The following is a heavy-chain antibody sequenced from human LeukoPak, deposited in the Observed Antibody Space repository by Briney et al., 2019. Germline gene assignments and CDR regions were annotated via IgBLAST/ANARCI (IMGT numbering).Heavy chain of an antibody. J-gene: IGHJ4*02. V-gene: IGHV4-61*01. CDR3: ARESGAVAGTSGFDY. CDR2: IYYSGST. D-gene: IGHD6-19*01. Sequence: SETLSLTCTVSGGSVSSGSYYWSWIRQPPGKGLEWIGYIYYSGSTNYNPSLKGRVTISVDTSKNQFSLKLSSVTAADTAVYYCARESGAVAGTSGFDYWGQGTLVTVSS. CDR1: GGSVSSGSYY.